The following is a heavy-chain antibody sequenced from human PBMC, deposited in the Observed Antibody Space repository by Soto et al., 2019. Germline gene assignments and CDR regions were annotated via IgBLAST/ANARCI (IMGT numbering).Heavy chain of an antibody. J-gene: IGHJ3*02. V-gene: IGHV4-34*01. CDR3: ASRLRHDAFDI. Sequence: QVQLQQWGAGLLKPSETLSLTCAVYGGSFSGYYWSWIRQPPGKGLEWIGEINHSGSTNYNPSLKSRVTISVDTSKNQFSLKLSSVTAADTAVYYCASRLRHDAFDIWGQGTMVTVSS. CDR2: INHSGST. D-gene: IGHD5-12*01. CDR1: GGSFSGYY.